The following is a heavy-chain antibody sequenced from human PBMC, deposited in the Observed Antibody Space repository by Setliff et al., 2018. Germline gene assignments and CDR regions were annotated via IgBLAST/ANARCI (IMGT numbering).Heavy chain of an antibody. CDR3: ALSSLSLCSGGDCPNAFDV. CDR2: INTGGGSA. Sequence: GASVKVSCKASGYTFTSYYMYWVRQAPGQGLEWMGTINTGGGSASIVDQFQGRVTMTTDTSTSTAYMEMRSLRSDDTAVYYCALSSLSLCSGGDCPNAFDVWGQGTLVTVSS. J-gene: IGHJ3*01. D-gene: IGHD2-21*02. CDR1: GYTFTSYY. V-gene: IGHV1-46*01.